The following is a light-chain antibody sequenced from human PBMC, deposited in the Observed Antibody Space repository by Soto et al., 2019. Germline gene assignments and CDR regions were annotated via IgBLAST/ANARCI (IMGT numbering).Light chain of an antibody. CDR3: MQGTHWPPT. CDR1: QSLVYSDGNAY. CDR2: RVS. Sequence: DVVMTQSPLSLPVTLGQPASISCRSSQSLVYSDGNAYLSWFHQRPGQSPRRLIYRVSNRDSGVXEXFSGSGSGTDFTLKISRVAAEDVGVYFCMQGTHWPPTFGRGTKVEIK. V-gene: IGKV2-30*01. J-gene: IGKJ4*02.